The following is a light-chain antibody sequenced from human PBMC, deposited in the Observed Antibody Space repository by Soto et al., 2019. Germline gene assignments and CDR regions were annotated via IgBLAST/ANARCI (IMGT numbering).Light chain of an antibody. CDR1: QSVGNNY. V-gene: IGKV3-20*01. CDR2: DAS. Sequence: EIVLTQSPGTLSLSPGERATLSCRASQSVGNNYLAWYQQKPGQAPRFLIYDASSRATGIPDRFSGSGSGTDFTLTISRLEPEDFAVYYCQQYGSTPLTFGGGTTVEIK. J-gene: IGKJ4*01. CDR3: QQYGSTPLT.